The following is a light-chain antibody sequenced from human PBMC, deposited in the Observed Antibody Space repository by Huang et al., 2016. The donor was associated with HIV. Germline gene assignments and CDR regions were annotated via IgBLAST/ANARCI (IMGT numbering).Light chain of an antibody. J-gene: IGKJ1*01. V-gene: IGKV1-39*01. CDR2: AAS. CDR1: QSISGY. Sequence: DIQMTQSPSSLSASVGDRVTITCRASQSISGYLNWYQHKPGKTPKVLIYAASSLQSGVPSMFSGSGSGTDFTLTITSLQPEDFATYYCQQSYNTPWTFGQGTKVEIK. CDR3: QQSYNTPWT.